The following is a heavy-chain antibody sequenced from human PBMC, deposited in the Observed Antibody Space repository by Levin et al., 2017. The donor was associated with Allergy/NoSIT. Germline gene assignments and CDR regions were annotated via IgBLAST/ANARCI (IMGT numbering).Heavy chain of an antibody. D-gene: IGHD6-13*01. V-gene: IGHV3-30-3*01. J-gene: IGHJ4*02. CDR1: GFTFSSYA. CDR3: ARDRKSSSWYIDY. Sequence: GESLKISCAASGFTFSSYAMHWVRQAPGKGLEWVAVISYDGSNKYYADSVKGRFTISRDNSKNTLYLQMNSLRAEDTAVYYCARDRKSSSWYIDYWGQGTLVTVSS. CDR2: ISYDGSNK.